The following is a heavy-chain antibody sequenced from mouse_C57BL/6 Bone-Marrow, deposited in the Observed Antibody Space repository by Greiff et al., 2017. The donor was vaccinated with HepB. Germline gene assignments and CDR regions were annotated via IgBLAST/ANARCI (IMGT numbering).Heavy chain of an antibody. CDR3: AGNWDWYFDV. CDR2: ISYDGSN. D-gene: IGHD4-1*01. V-gene: IGHV3-6*01. Sequence: VQLKESGPGLVKPSQSLSLTCSVTGYSITSGYYWNWIRQFPGNKLEWMGYISYDGSNNYNPSLKNRISITRDTSKNQFFLKLNSVTTEDTATYYCAGNWDWYFDVWGTGTTVTVSS. J-gene: IGHJ1*03. CDR1: GYSITSGYY.